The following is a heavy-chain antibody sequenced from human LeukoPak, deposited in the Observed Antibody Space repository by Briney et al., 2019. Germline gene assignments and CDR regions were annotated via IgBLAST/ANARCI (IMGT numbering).Heavy chain of an antibody. V-gene: IGHV3-23*01. CDR3: AKDVESGRSADY. CDR2: ISGSGGGT. Sequence: GGSLRLSCAASGFTFSSYAMSWVRHAPGKGLEWVSTISGSGGGTYYADSVKGRFTLSRDNSMNTLYLQMNSLRAEDTAVYYCAKDVESGRSADYRGQGTLVTISS. CDR1: GFTFSSYA. D-gene: IGHD3-10*01. J-gene: IGHJ4*02.